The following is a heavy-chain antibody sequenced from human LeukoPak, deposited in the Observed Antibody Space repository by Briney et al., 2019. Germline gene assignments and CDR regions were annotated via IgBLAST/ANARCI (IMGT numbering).Heavy chain of an antibody. D-gene: IGHD2-21*01. CDR3: AKDQRWQLPHWFGP. Sequence: GGSLRLSCVTSGLTFTTYVMTWVRQAPGKGLEWVSSITGNGGNTYYADSVKGRFTISKDNSKNTLYLQMNSLRVEDTAIYYCAKDQRWQLPHWFGPWGQGTLVTVSS. CDR1: GLTFTTYV. J-gene: IGHJ5*02. CDR2: ITGNGGNT. V-gene: IGHV3-23*01.